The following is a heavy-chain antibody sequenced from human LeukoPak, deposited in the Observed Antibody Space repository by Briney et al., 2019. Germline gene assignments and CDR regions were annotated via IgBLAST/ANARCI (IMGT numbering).Heavy chain of an antibody. J-gene: IGHJ4*02. D-gene: IGHD3-22*01. Sequence: SETLSLTCAVYGGSFSGYYWSWIRQPPGKGLEWIGEINHSGSTNYNPSLKSRVTISVDTSKNQFSLMLSSVTAADTAVYYCARDRYYYDSSARYFDYWGQGTLVTVSS. CDR3: ARDRYYYDSSARYFDY. V-gene: IGHV4-34*01. CDR1: GGSFSGYY. CDR2: INHSGST.